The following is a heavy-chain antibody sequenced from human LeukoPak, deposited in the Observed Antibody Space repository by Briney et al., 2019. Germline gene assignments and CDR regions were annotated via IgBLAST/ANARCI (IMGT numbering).Heavy chain of an antibody. CDR2: ISGSGGST. J-gene: IGHJ4*02. CDR1: GFTFSSYA. D-gene: IGHD5-18*01. Sequence: GGSLRLSCAASGFTFSSYAMSWVRQAPGKGPEWVSAISGSGGSTYYADSVKGRFTISRDNSKNTLYLQMNSLRAEDTAVYYCAKDERGYSYGAYYFDYWGQGTLVTVSS. CDR3: AKDERGYSYGAYYFDY. V-gene: IGHV3-23*01.